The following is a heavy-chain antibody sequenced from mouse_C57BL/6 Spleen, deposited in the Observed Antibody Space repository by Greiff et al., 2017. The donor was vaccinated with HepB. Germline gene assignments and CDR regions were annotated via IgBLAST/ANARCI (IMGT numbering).Heavy chain of an antibody. Sequence: DVKLQESGPGLVKPSQSLSLTCSVTGYSITSGYYWNWIRQFPGNKLEWMGYISYDGSNNYNPSLKNRISITRDTSKNQFFLKLNSVTTEDTATYYCARIYYGYDGFAYWGQGTLVTVSA. CDR3: ARIYYGYDGFAY. V-gene: IGHV3-6*01. CDR1: GYSITSGYY. J-gene: IGHJ3*01. D-gene: IGHD2-2*01. CDR2: ISYDGSN.